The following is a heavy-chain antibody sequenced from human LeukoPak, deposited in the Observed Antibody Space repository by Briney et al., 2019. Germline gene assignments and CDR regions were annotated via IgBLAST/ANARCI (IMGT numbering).Heavy chain of an antibody. J-gene: IGHJ4*02. CDR2: ISYDGSNK. V-gene: IGHV3-30-3*01. CDR1: GFTFSSYA. D-gene: IGHD2-2*02. CDR3: ARDYGVYCSSTSCYTYYFDY. Sequence: GGSLRPSCAASGFTFSSYAMHWVRQAPGKGLEWVAVISYDGSNKYYADSVKGRFTISRDNSKNTLYLQMNSLRAEDTAVYYCARDYGVYCSSTSCYTYYFDYWGQGTLVTVSS.